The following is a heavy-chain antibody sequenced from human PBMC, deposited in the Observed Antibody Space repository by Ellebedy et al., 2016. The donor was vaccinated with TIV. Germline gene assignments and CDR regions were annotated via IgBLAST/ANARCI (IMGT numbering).Heavy chain of an antibody. D-gene: IGHD6-13*01. CDR1: GFTFSSYG. CDR3: AKGWLGAGAGTDFDY. J-gene: IGHJ4*02. Sequence: GGSLRLXCAASGFTFSSYGMHWVRQAPGKGLEWVAVISYDGSKKSYADSVKGRFTISRDNSKNTLYLQMNSLRAEDTAVYYCAKGWLGAGAGTDFDYWGRGTLVTVSS. CDR2: ISYDGSKK. V-gene: IGHV3-30*18.